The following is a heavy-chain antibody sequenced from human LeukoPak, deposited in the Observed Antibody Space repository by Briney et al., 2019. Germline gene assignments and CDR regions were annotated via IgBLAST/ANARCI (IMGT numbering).Heavy chain of an antibody. J-gene: IGHJ3*02. V-gene: IGHV1-24*01. CDR1: RYTLTELS. CDR3: ATKSNPHYYDSSGYHDAFDI. Sequence: ASVKVSCKVSRYTLTELSMHWVRQAPGKGLEWMGGFDPEDGETIYAQKFQGRVTMTEDTSTDTAYMELSSLRSEDTAVYYCATKSNPHYYDSSGYHDAFDIWGQGTMVTVSS. D-gene: IGHD3-22*01. CDR2: FDPEDGET.